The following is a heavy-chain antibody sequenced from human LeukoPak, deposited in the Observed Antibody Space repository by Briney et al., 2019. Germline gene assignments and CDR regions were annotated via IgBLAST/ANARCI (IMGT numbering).Heavy chain of an antibody. V-gene: IGHV1-18*01. CDR2: ISAYNGNT. Sequence: ASVKVSCKASGYTFTSYGISWVRQAPGQGLEWMGWISAYNGNTNYAQKLQGRVTMTTDTSTSTAYMELRSLRSDDTAVYYCARRIYCSSTSCFDYWGQGTLVTDSS. D-gene: IGHD2-2*01. CDR3: ARRIYCSSTSCFDY. CDR1: GYTFTSYG. J-gene: IGHJ4*02.